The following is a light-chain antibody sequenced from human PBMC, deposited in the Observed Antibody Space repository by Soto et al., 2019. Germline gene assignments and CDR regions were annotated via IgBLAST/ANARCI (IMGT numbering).Light chain of an antibody. CDR3: LQYNNYPRT. Sequence: TQSPSSLSASVGDRVTITLRTSPAIKNDLTWYQKRPGEAPEVLLFAASSLRTGVPSRFSGSGSGTDFTLTISSLQPEDFATYYCLQYNNYPRTFGQGTKV. J-gene: IGKJ1*01. CDR1: PAIKND. V-gene: IGKV1-6*01. CDR2: AAS.